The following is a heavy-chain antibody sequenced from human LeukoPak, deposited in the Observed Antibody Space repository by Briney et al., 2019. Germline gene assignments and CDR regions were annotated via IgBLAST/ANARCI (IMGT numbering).Heavy chain of an antibody. CDR3: AKEGRSTTPGY. CDR2: ISSSSSLI. V-gene: IGHV3-21*01. Sequence: PGGSLRLSCAASGFTFSSSDMDWVRQAPGKGLEWVASISSSSSLIYYTDSVKGRFTISRDNAKNSLYLQMNSLRAEDTAVYFWAKEGRSTTPGYWGQGILVTVSS. CDR1: GFTFSSSD. J-gene: IGHJ4*02. D-gene: IGHD6-13*01.